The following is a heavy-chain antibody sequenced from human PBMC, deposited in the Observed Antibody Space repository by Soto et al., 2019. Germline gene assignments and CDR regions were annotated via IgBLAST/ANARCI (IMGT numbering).Heavy chain of an antibody. Sequence: GESLKISCKGSGYSFSSYWIGRVRPKPGKGLEWKGIIYPGDSDTRYSPSFQGQVTISADKSISTAYLQWSSLKASDTAMFYCARPQLPAAMGTYYYGMDVWGQGTTVTVSS. CDR2: IYPGDSDT. D-gene: IGHD2-2*01. CDR3: ARPQLPAAMGTYYYGMDV. J-gene: IGHJ6*02. V-gene: IGHV5-51*01. CDR1: GYSFSSYW.